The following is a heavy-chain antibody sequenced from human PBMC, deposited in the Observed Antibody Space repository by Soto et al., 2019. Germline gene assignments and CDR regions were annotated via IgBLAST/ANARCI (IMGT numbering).Heavy chain of an antibody. CDR2: IYFSGST. J-gene: IGHJ6*02. CDR1: GDSVSSSHYH. CDR3: ASQASPYYYYGMDV. V-gene: IGHV4-39*01. Sequence: PSETLSLTCTVSGDSVSSSHYHWGWIRQPPGKGLEWIGSIYFSGSTYYNSSLKSRVTISVDTSKNQFSLKLSSVTAADTAVYYCASQASPYYYYGMDVWGQGTTVTVSS.